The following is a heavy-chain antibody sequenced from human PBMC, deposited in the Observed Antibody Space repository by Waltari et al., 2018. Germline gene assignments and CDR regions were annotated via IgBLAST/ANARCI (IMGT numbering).Heavy chain of an antibody. J-gene: IGHJ4*02. D-gene: IGHD2-2*01. CDR3: AGDRAIGLFFDY. V-gene: IGHV4-4*02. Sequence: QVQLQESGQGLVKPSGTLSLTCAVPGYSSSGTYWWSWVRQSPEKGLEWIGQVYHSGKTHYNPSLQSRVTISVDKPKNQFSLNLNSVTAADTAVYYCAGDRAIGLFFDYWGRGTLVTVSS. CDR1: GYSSSGTYW. CDR2: VYHSGKT.